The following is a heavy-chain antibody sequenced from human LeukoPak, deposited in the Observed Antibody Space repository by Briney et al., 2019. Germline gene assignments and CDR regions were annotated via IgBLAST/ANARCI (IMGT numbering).Heavy chain of an antibody. CDR2: ISWNSGSI. CDR1: GFTFDDYA. D-gene: IGHD5-24*01. CDR3: AKEAEMAITG. J-gene: IGHJ4*02. V-gene: IGHV3-9*01. Sequence: GGSLRLSCAASGFTFDDYAMHWVRQAPGKGLEWVSGISWNSGSIGYADSVKGRFTISRDNAKNSLYLQMNSLRAEDTALYYCAKEAEMAITGWGQGTLVTVSS.